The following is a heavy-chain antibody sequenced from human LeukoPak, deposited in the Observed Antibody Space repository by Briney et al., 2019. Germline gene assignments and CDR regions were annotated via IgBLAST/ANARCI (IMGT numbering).Heavy chain of an antibody. CDR3: ARGHSSSFLTNYYYYYYMDV. V-gene: IGHV4-39*07. CDR1: GGSISSSSYH. Sequence: PSETLSLTCTVSGGSISSSSYHWGWIRQPPGKGLEWIGNIYYSGATYYNSSLKSRVTISVDTSKNQFSLKLSSVTAADTAVYYCARGHSSSFLTNYYYYYYMDVWGKGTTVTVSS. J-gene: IGHJ6*03. D-gene: IGHD6-6*01. CDR2: IYYSGAT.